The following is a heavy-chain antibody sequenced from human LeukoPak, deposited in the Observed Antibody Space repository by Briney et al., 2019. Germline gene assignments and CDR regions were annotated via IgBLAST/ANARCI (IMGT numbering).Heavy chain of an antibody. CDR3: ARISGSYYADWFDP. D-gene: IGHD1-26*01. J-gene: IGHJ5*02. CDR2: ISTCNGNT. Sequence: ASVKVSCKASGYTFSSYGITWVRQAPGQGLEWMGWISTCNGNTNYAQKLQGRVTMTTDTSTSTAYMELRSLRSDDTAVYYCARISGSYYADWFDPWGQGTLVTVSS. V-gene: IGHV1-18*01. CDR1: GYTFSSYG.